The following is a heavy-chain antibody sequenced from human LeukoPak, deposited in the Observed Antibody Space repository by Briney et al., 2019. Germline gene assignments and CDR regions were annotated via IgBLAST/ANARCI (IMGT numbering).Heavy chain of an antibody. J-gene: IGHJ6*03. D-gene: IGHD6-6*01. CDR1: GGSISSGGYY. CDR3: ARALGGSSPYYYMDV. V-gene: IGHV4-30-2*01. Sequence: LSLTCTVSGGSISSGGYYWSWIRQPPGKGLEWIGYIYHSGSTYYNPSLKSRVTISVDRSKNQFSLKLSSVTAADTAVYYCARALGGSSPYYYMDVWGKGTTVTVSS. CDR2: IYHSGST.